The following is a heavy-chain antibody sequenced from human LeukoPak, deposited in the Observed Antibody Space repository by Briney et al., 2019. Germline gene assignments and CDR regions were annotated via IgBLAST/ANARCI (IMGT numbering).Heavy chain of an antibody. J-gene: IGHJ4*02. D-gene: IGHD2-15*01. CDR3: ARSGVPRPWYYFDY. Sequence: PSETLSLTCTVSGGSISSGSYYWSWIRQPAGKVLEWIGRIYTSGSTNYNPSLKSRVTISVDTSKNQFSLKLSSVTAADTAVYYCARSGVPRPWYYFDYWGQGTLVTVSS. CDR2: IYTSGST. CDR1: GGSISSGSYY. V-gene: IGHV4-61*02.